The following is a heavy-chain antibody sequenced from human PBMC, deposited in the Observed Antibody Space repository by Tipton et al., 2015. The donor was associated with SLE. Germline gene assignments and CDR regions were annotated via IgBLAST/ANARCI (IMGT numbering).Heavy chain of an antibody. V-gene: IGHV3-15*01. J-gene: IGHJ4*02. CDR2: IKNKGDGGTT. CDR1: GFTFSHAW. CDR3: TTGYSSGGTDY. Sequence: SLRLSCAASGFTFSHAWMSWVRQAPGKGLEWVGRIKNKGDGGTTDYATPVKGRFTISRDDSKNTLYLQINSLKNEDTAVYYCTTGYSSGGTDYWGQGTLLTVSS. D-gene: IGHD6-19*01.